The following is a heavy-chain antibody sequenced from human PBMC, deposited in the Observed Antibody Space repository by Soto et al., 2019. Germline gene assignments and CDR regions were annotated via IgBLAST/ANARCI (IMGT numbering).Heavy chain of an antibody. Sequence: QVQLMHSGAEVKKPGASVKVSCKASGYTFSSYYMHWVRQAPGQGLEWMGIINPSGDSTTYAQKFQGRFTMTRDTCTSTVYMELSSLRSEDTAVYFCAREAGGAGAVSFDYWGQGTLVTVSS. D-gene: IGHD1-26*01. J-gene: IGHJ4*02. V-gene: IGHV1-46*01. CDR3: AREAGGAGAVSFDY. CDR2: INPSGDST. CDR1: GYTFSSYY.